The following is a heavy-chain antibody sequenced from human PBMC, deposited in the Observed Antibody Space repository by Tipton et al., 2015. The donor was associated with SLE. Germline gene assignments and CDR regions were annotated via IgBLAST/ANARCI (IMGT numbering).Heavy chain of an antibody. Sequence: TLSLTCTVSGGSISSHYWSWIRQPPGKGLEWIGYIYYSGSTNYNPSLKSRVTISVDTSKNQFSLKLSSVTAADTAVYYCARAAMTTVTNFDYWGRGTLVTVSS. CDR3: ARAAMTTVTNFDY. D-gene: IGHD4-17*01. J-gene: IGHJ4*02. CDR2: IYYSGST. CDR1: GGSISSHY. V-gene: IGHV4-59*08.